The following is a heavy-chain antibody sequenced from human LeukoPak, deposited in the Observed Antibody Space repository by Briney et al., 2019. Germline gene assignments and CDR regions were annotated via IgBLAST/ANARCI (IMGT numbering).Heavy chain of an antibody. J-gene: IGHJ6*03. V-gene: IGHV4-61*02. CDR1: GGSISSGSYY. CDR3: ARVNGIGSSRIFSYYYMDV. Sequence: SETLSLTCTVSGGSISSGSYYWSWIRQPAGKGLEWIGRIYTSGSTNYNPSLKSRVTISVDTSKNQFSLKLSSVTAADTAVYYCARVNGIGSSRIFSYYYMDVWGKGTTVTVSS. D-gene: IGHD6-13*01. CDR2: IYTSGST.